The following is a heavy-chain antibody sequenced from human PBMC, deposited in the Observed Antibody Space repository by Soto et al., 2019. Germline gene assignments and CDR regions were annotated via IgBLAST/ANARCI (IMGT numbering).Heavy chain of an antibody. J-gene: IGHJ6*02. Sequence: SETLSLTCTVSGGSISSSSYYWGWIRQPPGKGLEWIGSIYYSGSTYYNPSLKSRVTISVDTSKNQFSLKLSSVTAADTAVYYCAPRSYYYYYGMDVWGQGTTVTVSS. V-gene: IGHV4-39*01. CDR1: GGSISSSSYY. CDR3: APRSYYYYYGMDV. CDR2: IYYSGST.